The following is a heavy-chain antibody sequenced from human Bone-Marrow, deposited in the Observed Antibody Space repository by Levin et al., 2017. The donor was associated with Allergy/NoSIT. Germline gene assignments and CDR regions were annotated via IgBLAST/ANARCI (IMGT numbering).Heavy chain of an antibody. CDR2: LIPNFGTP. CDR3: AREMLVENQLLQSVTRAYAY. J-gene: IGHJ4*02. Sequence: VASVKVSCKASRGTFSSYGVTWVRQAPGQGLEWMGGLIPNFGTPVYAQKLQGRVTITADESTSTAYMELNSLRAEDTAAYDCAREMLVENQLLQSVTRAYAYWGQGTLVTVSS. CDR1: RGTFSSYG. D-gene: IGHD2-2*01. V-gene: IGHV1-69*13.